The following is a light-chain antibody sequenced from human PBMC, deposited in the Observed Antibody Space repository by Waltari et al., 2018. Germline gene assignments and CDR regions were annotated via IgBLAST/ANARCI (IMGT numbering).Light chain of an antibody. V-gene: IGLV2-14*01. J-gene: IGLJ2*01. CDR2: DVS. Sequence: QSALTQPASVSGSPGQSITISCTGSSSDVGTYTYVPWYQQHPGKAPKLMIYDVSNRPSGVSNRFSGSKSGNTASLTISGLQADDEAAYYCTSFTNSNTRVFGGGTKLTVL. CDR1: SSDVGTYTY. CDR3: TSFTNSNTRV.